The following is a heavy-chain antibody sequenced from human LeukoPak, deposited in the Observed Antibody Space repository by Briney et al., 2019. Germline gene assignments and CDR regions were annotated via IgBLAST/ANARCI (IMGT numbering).Heavy chain of an antibody. CDR3: AKANYGSGSRYYMDV. V-gene: IGHV3-30*02. CDR1: GFSFSAYA. CDR2: IRYDGSNK. Sequence: GRSLRLSCAASGFSFSAYAMHWVRQAPGKGLEWVAFIRYDGSNKYYADSVKGRFTISRDNSKNTLYLQMNSLRAEDTAVYYCAKANYGSGSRYYMDVWGKGTTVTISS. D-gene: IGHD3-10*01. J-gene: IGHJ6*03.